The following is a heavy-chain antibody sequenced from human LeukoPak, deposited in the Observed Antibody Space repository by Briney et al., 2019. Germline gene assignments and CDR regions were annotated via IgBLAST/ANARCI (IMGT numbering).Heavy chain of an antibody. CDR1: GYTFTDYY. V-gene: IGHV1-2*02. CDR3: ARGPATSAFDI. CDR2: IDPKRGDS. J-gene: IGHJ3*02. Sequence: ASVRVSCKASGYTFTDYYVHWLRQAPGEGLEWMADIDPKRGDSRYAQKFQGRVTLTRDTSISTVYMDLTTLRSDDTAVYCARGPATSAFDIWGQGTMVTVSS.